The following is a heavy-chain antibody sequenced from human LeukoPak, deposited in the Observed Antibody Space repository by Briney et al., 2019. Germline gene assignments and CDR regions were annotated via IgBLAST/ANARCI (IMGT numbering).Heavy chain of an antibody. J-gene: IGHJ4*02. CDR2: IWYDGSNK. CDR1: GFTFSSYG. D-gene: IGHD5-24*01. CDR3: ARARDGYRTDYFDY. Sequence: QTGRSPRLSCAASGFTFSSYGMHWVRQAPGKGLEWVAVIWYDGSNKYYADPVKGRFTISRDNSKNTLYLQMNSLRAEDTAVYYCARARDGYRTDYFDYWGQGTLVTVSS. V-gene: IGHV3-33*01.